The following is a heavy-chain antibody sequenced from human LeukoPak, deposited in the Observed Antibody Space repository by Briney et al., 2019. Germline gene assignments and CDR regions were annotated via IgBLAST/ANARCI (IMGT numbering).Heavy chain of an antibody. CDR1: GLTFSDYI. Sequence: GGSLRLSCSASGLTFSDYILDWVRQAPGKGLEWVGRIRRKGQSYTTEYAASVKGRFTISRDDSKNSLYLHMNSLKTEDTAVYHCSRDGGEGGSSAFDIWGPGTMVTVSS. CDR3: SRDGGEGGSSAFDI. CDR2: IRRKGQSYTT. V-gene: IGHV3-72*01. D-gene: IGHD1-26*01. J-gene: IGHJ3*02.